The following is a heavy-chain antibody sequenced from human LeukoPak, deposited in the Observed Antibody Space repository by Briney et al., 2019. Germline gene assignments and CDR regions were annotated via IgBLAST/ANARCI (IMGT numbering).Heavy chain of an antibody. Sequence: GGSLRLSCTVSGFTVSSNSMSWVRQAPGKGLEWVSFIYSDNTHYSDSVKGRFTISRDNSKNTLYLQMNSLRAEDTAVYYCAREASNYDFWSGFFPDYYYYYMDVWGKGTTVTVSS. V-gene: IGHV3-53*01. CDR2: IYSDNT. CDR3: AREASNYDFWSGFFPDYYYYYMDV. D-gene: IGHD3-3*01. J-gene: IGHJ6*03. CDR1: GFTVSSNS.